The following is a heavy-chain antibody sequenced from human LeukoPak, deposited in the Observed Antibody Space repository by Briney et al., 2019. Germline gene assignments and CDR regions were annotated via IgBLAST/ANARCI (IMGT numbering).Heavy chain of an antibody. V-gene: IGHV4-59*01. CDR3: ARFIAAPNNWFDP. CDR2: IYYSGIT. D-gene: IGHD6-13*01. J-gene: IGHJ5*02. Sequence: SETLSLTCTASGGSISSYYWSWIRQPPGRGLEWIGYIYYSGITNYNPSLKSRVTISVDTSKNQFSLKLSSVTAADTALYYCARFIAAPNNWFDPWGQGTLVTVSS. CDR1: GGSISSYY.